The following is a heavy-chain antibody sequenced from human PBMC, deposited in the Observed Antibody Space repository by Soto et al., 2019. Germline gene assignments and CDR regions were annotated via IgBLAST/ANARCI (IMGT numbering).Heavy chain of an antibody. CDR2: MNPNSGNT. J-gene: IGHJ6*02. CDR3: ARRGYSSSWYYYYYYGMDV. CDR1: GYTFTSYD. Sequence: QVQLVQSGAEVKKPGASVKVSCKASGYTFTSYDINWVRQATGQGLEWMGWMNPNSGNTVYAQKFQGRVTMTRNTSICTVYMELRSLRSEDTAVYYCARRGYSSSWYYYYYYGMDVWGQGTTVTVSS. D-gene: IGHD6-13*01. V-gene: IGHV1-8*01.